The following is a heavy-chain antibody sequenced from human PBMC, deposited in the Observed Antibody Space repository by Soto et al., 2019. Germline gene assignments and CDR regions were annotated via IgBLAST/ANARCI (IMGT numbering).Heavy chain of an antibody. CDR2: IWYDGSNK. CDR1: GFTFSSYG. D-gene: IGHD3-10*01. V-gene: IGHV3-33*01. Sequence: GGSLRLSCAASGFTFSSYGMHWVRQAPGKGLEWVAVIWYDGSNKYYADSLKGRFTISRDNSKNTLYLQMSSLRAEDTAVYYCAREGTGSAFDIWGQGTMVTVSS. J-gene: IGHJ3*02. CDR3: AREGTGSAFDI.